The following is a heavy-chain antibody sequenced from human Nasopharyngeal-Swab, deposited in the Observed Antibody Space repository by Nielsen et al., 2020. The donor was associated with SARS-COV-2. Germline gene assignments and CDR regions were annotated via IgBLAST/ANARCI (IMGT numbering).Heavy chain of an antibody. CDR1: GFTFSDYY. J-gene: IGHJ4*02. Sequence: GESLKISCAASGFTFSDYYMSWIRQAPGKGLEWVSYISSSGSTIYYADSVKGRFTISRDNAKNSLYLQMNSLRAEDTAVYYCAHEAYWWFDWGQGTLVTVSS. V-gene: IGHV3-11*01. D-gene: IGHD2-8*02. CDR3: AHEAYWWFD. CDR2: ISSSGSTI.